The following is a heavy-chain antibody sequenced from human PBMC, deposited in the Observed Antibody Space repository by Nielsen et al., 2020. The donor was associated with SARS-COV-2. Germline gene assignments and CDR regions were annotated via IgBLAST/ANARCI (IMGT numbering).Heavy chain of an antibody. Sequence: SATLSLTFTVSVGSISRFYWSWIRQPPGKGLEWIGYIYYSWSTNYNPSLKIRVTISVDTSKNQFSLKLSSVTAADTAVYYCARGLRGYSYGYDYWGQGTLVTVSS. J-gene: IGHJ4*02. CDR2: IYYSWST. D-gene: IGHD5-18*01. CDR3: ARGLRGYSYGYDY. CDR1: VGSISRFY. V-gene: IGHV4-59*12.